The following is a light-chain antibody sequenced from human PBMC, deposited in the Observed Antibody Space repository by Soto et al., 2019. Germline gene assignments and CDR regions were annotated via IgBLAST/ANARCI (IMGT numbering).Light chain of an antibody. CDR2: ENN. Sequence: SVLTQPTSVSAAPGQQVTISCSGSNSNIGNNYVSWYQHLPGTAPKLLIYENNKRPSGIPDRFSGSKSGTSATLGITGLQTGDEADYYCGTCDRSLGARWVFGGGTKVTVL. J-gene: IGLJ3*02. CDR1: NSNIGNNY. V-gene: IGLV1-51*02. CDR3: GTCDRSLGARWV.